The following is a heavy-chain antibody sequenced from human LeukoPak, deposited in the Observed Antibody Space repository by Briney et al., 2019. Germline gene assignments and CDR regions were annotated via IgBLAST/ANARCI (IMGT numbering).Heavy chain of an antibody. V-gene: IGHV3-30-3*01. CDR1: GFTFSSYA. Sequence: GRSLRLSCAASGFTFSSYAMHWVRQAPGKGLEWVAVISYDGSKKYYEDSVKGRITISRGNSKNTLYLQMNSLRAEDTAVYYCARAPEWEEWLVRSLDYWGQGTLVTVSS. J-gene: IGHJ4*02. CDR2: ISYDGSKK. D-gene: IGHD6-19*01. CDR3: ARAPEWEEWLVRSLDY.